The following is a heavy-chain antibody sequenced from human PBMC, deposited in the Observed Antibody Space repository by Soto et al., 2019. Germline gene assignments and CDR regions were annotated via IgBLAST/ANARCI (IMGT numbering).Heavy chain of an antibody. J-gene: IGHJ4*02. CDR1: GGSISSYY. V-gene: IGHV4-59*01. D-gene: IGHD3-22*01. CDR3: AGYYPYYYDSSGYAIDY. CDR2: IYYSGST. Sequence: SETLSLTCTVSGGSISSYYWSWIRQPPGKGLEWIGYIYYSGSTNYNPSLKSRVTISVDTSKNQFSLKLSSVTAADTAVYYCAGYYPYYYDSSGYAIDYWGQGTLVTVSS.